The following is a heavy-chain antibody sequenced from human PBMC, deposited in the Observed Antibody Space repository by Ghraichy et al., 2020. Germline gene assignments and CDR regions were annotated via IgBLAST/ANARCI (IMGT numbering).Heavy chain of an antibody. CDR2: ISSSSSYI. CDR3: ASITMVRGHMDV. D-gene: IGHD3-10*01. Sequence: LSLTCAASGFTFSSYSMNWVRQAPGKGLEWVSSISSSSSYIYYADSVKGRFTISRDNAKNSLYLQMNSLRAEDTAVYYCASITMVRGHMDVWGQGTTVTVSS. CDR1: GFTFSSYS. V-gene: IGHV3-21*01. J-gene: IGHJ6*02.